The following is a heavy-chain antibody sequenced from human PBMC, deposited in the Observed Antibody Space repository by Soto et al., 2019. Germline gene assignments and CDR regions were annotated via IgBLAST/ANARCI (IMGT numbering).Heavy chain of an antibody. CDR2: MNHNTGSS. CDR3: PRRAETKGWNGFGSDKYYFDF. D-gene: IGHD1-1*01. CDR1: VYTFPCHD. Sequence: ASVTVSCQASVYTFPCHDIYWVGPATARGLAWMGRMNHNTGSSGFAQKLQDRATITSDSSIRKAHVEVSSLRYEHTDGRYCPRRAETKGWNGFGSDKYYFDFWGQGTLVTVSS. V-gene: IGHV1-8*01. J-gene: IGHJ4*02.